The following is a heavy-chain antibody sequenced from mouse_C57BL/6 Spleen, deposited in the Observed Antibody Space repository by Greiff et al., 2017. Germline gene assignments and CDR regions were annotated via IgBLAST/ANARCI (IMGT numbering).Heavy chain of an antibody. J-gene: IGHJ1*03. CDR1: GFNIKDYY. CDR2: IDPEDGET. V-gene: IGHV14-2*01. Sequence: VQLQQSGAELVKPGASVKLSCTASGFNIKDYYMHWVKQRTEQGLEWIGRIDPEDGETKYAPEFQGKATLTAATSSSTAYLQLSSLTSVDTSVCYCAGVPGCFAVWGTGTTVTVSA. CDR3: AGVPGCFAV.